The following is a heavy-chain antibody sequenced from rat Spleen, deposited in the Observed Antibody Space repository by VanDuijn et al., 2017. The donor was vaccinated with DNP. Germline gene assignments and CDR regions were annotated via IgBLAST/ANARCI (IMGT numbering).Heavy chain of an antibody. CDR3: ARPIYNNHGGFAY. D-gene: IGHD1-10*01. CDR2: ISYDGGST. Sequence: EVQLVESGGDLVQPGRSLKLFCAASGFTFSNYDMAWVRQAPKKGLEWVATISYDGGSTYYRDSVKGRFTISRDNAKNTLYLQMNSLRSEDMGTYYCARPIYNNHGGFAYWGQGTLVTVSS. CDR1: GFTFSNYD. J-gene: IGHJ3*01. V-gene: IGHV5-7*01.